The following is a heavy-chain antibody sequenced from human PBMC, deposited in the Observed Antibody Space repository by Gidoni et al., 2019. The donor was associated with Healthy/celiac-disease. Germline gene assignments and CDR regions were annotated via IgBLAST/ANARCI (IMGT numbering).Heavy chain of an antibody. V-gene: IGHV1-69*04. CDR2: IIPILGIA. CDR3: ARASSFRGYFDY. CDR1: GGTFSSYA. Sequence: QVQLVQSGAEVKKPGSSVKVSCKASGGTFSSYAISWVRQAPGQGLEWMGRIIPILGIANYAQKFQGRVTSTADKSTSTAYMELSSLRSEDTAVYYCARASSFRGYFDYWGQGTLVTVSS. J-gene: IGHJ4*02. D-gene: IGHD6-13*01.